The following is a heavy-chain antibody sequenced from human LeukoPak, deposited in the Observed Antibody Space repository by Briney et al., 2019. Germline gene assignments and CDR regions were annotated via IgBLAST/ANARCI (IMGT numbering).Heavy chain of an antibody. CDR1: GFAFNSYG. CDR3: AKDGPWLVLSYFDY. D-gene: IGHD6-19*01. V-gene: IGHV3-33*06. Sequence: AGGSLRLSCAASGFAFNSYGMHWVRQAPGKGLEWVAVIWYDGSNKHYPDSVKGRFTISRDNSKNTLYLQMNSLGVEDTAVYSCAKDGPWLVLSYFDYWGQGTLVTVSS. J-gene: IGHJ4*02. CDR2: IWYDGSNK.